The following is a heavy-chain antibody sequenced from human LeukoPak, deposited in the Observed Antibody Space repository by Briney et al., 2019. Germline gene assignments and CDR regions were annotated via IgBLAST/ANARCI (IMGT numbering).Heavy chain of an antibody. V-gene: IGHV4-61*02. J-gene: IGHJ3*02. CDR3: ARGSPVEAFDI. D-gene: IGHD5-24*01. Sequence: SETLSLTCTVSGGSINSGDCHWSWIRLPAGKGLEWIGRIYITGSTNYNPSLKSRVTMSVDTSKNQFSLRLNSMTAADTAVYYCARGSPVEAFDIWGQGTMVTVSS. CDR1: GGSINSGDCH. CDR2: IYITGST.